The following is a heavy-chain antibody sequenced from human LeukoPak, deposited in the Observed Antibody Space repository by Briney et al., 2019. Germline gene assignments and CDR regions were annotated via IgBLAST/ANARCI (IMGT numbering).Heavy chain of an antibody. CDR1: GFTFSSYA. D-gene: IGHD3-22*01. Sequence: GGSLRLSCAASGFTFSSYAMHWVRQAPGKGLEWVAVISYDGSNEYYADSVKGRFTISRDNSKNTLYLQMNSLRAEDTAVYYCARDLQSDYYDSSGYPFDYWGQGTLVTVSS. V-gene: IGHV3-30-3*01. J-gene: IGHJ4*02. CDR3: ARDLQSDYYDSSGYPFDY. CDR2: ISYDGSNE.